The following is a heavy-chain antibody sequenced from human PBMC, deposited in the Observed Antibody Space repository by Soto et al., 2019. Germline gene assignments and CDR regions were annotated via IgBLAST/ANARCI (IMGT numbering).Heavy chain of an antibody. J-gene: IGHJ6*03. Sequence: SETLSLTCAVSGGSISSYYWSWIRQPPGKGLEWIGYIYYSGSTNYSPSLKSRVTISVDTSKNQFSLKLSSVTAADTAVYYCARQLGSYSSSWYGIGYYYYYMDVWGKGTTVTVSS. CDR2: IYYSGST. CDR3: ARQLGSYSSSWYGIGYYYYYMDV. V-gene: IGHV4-59*08. D-gene: IGHD6-13*01. CDR1: GGSISSYY.